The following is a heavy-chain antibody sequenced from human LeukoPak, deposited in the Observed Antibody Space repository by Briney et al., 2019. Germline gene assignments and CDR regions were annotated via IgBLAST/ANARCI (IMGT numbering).Heavy chain of an antibody. Sequence: GASVKVSCKASGYTFTSYGNSWVRQAPGQGLEWMGWISAYSGNTNYAQKLQGRVTMTTDTSTSTAYMELRSLRSDDTAVYYCARAPLIAVAGTSWGQGTLVTVSS. CDR2: ISAYSGNT. J-gene: IGHJ4*02. D-gene: IGHD6-19*01. CDR3: ARAPLIAVAGTS. CDR1: GYTFTSYG. V-gene: IGHV1-18*01.